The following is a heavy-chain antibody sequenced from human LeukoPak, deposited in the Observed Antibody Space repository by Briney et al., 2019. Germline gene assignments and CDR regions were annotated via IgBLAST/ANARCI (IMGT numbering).Heavy chain of an antibody. Sequence: QTGGSLRLSCAASGFTFSSYGMHWVRQAPGKGLEWVAFIRYDGSNKYYADSVKGRFTISRDNSKNTLYLQMNSLRAEDTAVYYCARGEGYNGYDDYWGQGTLVTVSS. CDR2: IRYDGSNK. J-gene: IGHJ4*02. V-gene: IGHV3-30*02. D-gene: IGHD5-12*01. CDR1: GFTFSSYG. CDR3: ARGEGYNGYDDY.